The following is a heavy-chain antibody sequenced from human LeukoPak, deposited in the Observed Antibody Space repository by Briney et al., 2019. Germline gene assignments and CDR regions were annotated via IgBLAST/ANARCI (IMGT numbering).Heavy chain of an antibody. CDR2: INHSRST. CDR1: GGSFSGYY. CDR3: ASGGELRQFDY. D-gene: IGHD1-26*01. V-gene: IGHV4-34*01. Sequence: SETLSLTCAVYGGSFSGYYWSWIRQPPGKGLEWIGEINHSRSTNYNPSLKSRVTISVDTSKNQFSLKLSSVTAADTAVYYCASGGELRQFDYWGQGTLVTVSS. J-gene: IGHJ4*02.